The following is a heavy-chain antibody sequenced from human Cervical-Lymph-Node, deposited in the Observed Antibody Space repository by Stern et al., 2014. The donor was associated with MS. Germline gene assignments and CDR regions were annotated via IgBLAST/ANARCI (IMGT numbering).Heavy chain of an antibody. D-gene: IGHD2-15*01. CDR2: IYYSGST. Sequence: QVQLQESGPGLVKPSETLSLTCTVSGGSISSSSYYWGWIRQPPGKGLEWIGSIYYSGSTYYNPALKSRVTISVDTSKNQLSLQLSSVTAADTAVYYCASGGSFFFDYWGQGTLVTVSS. CDR3: ASGGSFFFDY. J-gene: IGHJ4*02. CDR1: GGSISSSSYY. V-gene: IGHV4-39*01.